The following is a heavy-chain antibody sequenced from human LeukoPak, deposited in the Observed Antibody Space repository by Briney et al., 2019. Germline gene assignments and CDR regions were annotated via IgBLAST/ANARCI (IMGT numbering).Heavy chain of an antibody. V-gene: IGHV1-2*02. D-gene: IGHD1-7*01. CDR1: GYTFIGYY. J-gene: IGHJ4*02. CDR3: ARLPWNSGNFDY. CDR2: INPNSGAT. Sequence: ASVKVSCKASGYTFIGYYIHWVRQAPGQGLEWMGWINPNSGATNYAQKFQGRVTLTRDTSISTAYMELSRLISDDTAVYYCARLPWNSGNFDYWGQGTLVTVSS.